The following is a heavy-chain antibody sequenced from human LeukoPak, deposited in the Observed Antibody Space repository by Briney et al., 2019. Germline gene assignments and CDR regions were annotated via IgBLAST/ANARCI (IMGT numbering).Heavy chain of an antibody. CDR1: GGTFSSYA. CDR2: IIPIFGTA. J-gene: IGHJ4*02. D-gene: IGHD3-22*01. V-gene: IGHV1-69*05. Sequence: SVKVSCKASGGTFSSYAISWVRQTPGQGLEWMGRIIPIFGTANYAQEFQGRVTITTDESTSTAYMELSSLRSEDTAVYYCARGYDSSGYYYDLAYWGQGTLVTVSS. CDR3: ARGYDSSGYYYDLAY.